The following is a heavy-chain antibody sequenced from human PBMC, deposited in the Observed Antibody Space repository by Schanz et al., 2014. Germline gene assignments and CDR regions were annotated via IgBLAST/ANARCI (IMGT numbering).Heavy chain of an antibody. D-gene: IGHD5-12*01. J-gene: IGHJ4*02. CDR1: GFSFTTYA. V-gene: IGHV3-23*04. Sequence: VQLVDSGGGLVQPGGSLRLSCASSGFSFTTYAMSWVRQAPGKGLEWVSAMNESHSTIYYADSVRGRFTISRDNAENTLFLQMNSLRAEDTAVYYCARKVVATIGGYYDNWGQGTLVIVSS. CDR2: MNESHSTI. CDR3: ARKVVATIGGYYDN.